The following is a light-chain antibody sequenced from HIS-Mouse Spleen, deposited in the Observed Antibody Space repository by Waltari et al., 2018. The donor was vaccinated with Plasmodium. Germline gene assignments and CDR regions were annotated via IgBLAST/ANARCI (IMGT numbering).Light chain of an antibody. V-gene: IGLV5-37*01. CDR1: SDINVGSYN. J-gene: IGLJ3*02. CDR3: MIWPSNASGV. Sequence: QPVLTQPPSSPASPGESARLTCTLPSDINVGSYNIYWYQQKQGSPPRYLLYYYSDSDKVQGSGVPSRFSGSKDASANTGILLISGLQSEDEADYYCMIWPSNASGVFGGGTKLTVL. CDR2: YYSDSDK.